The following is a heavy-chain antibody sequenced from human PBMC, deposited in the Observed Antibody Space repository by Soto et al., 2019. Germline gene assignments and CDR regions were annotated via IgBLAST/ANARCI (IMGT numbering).Heavy chain of an antibody. CDR2: INPSGGRT. V-gene: IGHV1-46*03. CDR1: GYAFTSYS. Sequence: QEQLVQSGAEVKKPGASVKVSCKTSGYAFTSYSMHWVRQAPGQGLEWMGVINPSGGRTSYTQKFQGIVTLTRDTSTRTVYMELSSLRSEDTAVYYCARGGQTGSSWFSWGQGTLVTVSS. CDR3: ARGGQTGSSWFS. J-gene: IGHJ4*02. D-gene: IGHD6-13*01.